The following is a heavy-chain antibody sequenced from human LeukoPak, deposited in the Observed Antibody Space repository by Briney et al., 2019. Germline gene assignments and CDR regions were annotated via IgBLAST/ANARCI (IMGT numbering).Heavy chain of an antibody. CDR1: GGSFSGYY. V-gene: IGHV4-34*01. CDR3: ARRSYYYYYYMDV. CDR2: INHSGST. Sequence: SETLSLTCAVYGGSFSGYYWSWIRQPPGKGLEWIGEINHSGSTNYNPSLKSRVTISVDTSKNQFSLKLSSVTAADTAVYYCARRSYYYYYYMDVWGKGTTVTVSS. J-gene: IGHJ6*03. D-gene: IGHD3-10*01.